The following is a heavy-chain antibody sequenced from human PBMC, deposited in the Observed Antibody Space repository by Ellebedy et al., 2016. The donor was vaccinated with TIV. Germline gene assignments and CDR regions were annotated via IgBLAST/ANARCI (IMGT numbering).Heavy chain of an antibody. V-gene: IGHV1-46*01. D-gene: IGHD5-24*01. CDR1: GYTFTSYY. CDR2: INPSGGST. CDR3: ARGKNPKRWLQSYFDY. Sequence: AASVKVSCKASGYTFTSYYMHWVRQAPGQGLEWMGIINPSGGSTSYAQKFQGRVTMTRDTSTSTVYMELSSLRSEDTAVYYCARGKNPKRWLQSYFDYWGQGTLVTVSS. J-gene: IGHJ4*02.